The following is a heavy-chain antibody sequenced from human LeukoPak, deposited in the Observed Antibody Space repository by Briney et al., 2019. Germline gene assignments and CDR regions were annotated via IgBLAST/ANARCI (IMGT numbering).Heavy chain of an antibody. V-gene: IGHV4-39*01. Sequence: SDTLPLTCTVSGGSVHSYDHYWAWIRQSPGKGLEWMGTIYSSGTTSYNPSLKSRVTISVDTSSNHFYLNLISVTAADTALYYCARQPHSYGPDYYYYYMDLWGTGTTVTVSS. D-gene: IGHD5-18*01. CDR2: IYSSGTT. J-gene: IGHJ6*03. CDR3: ARQPHSYGPDYYYYYMDL. CDR1: GGSVHSYDHY.